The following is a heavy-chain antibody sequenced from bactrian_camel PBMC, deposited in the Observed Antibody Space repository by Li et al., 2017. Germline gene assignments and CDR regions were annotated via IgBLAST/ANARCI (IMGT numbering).Heavy chain of an antibody. CDR3: AAAVGGAGWSGPLGASTYDV. CDR1: GNAYNVNC. CDR2: YTGGRTT. V-gene: IGHV3S53*01. J-gene: IGHJ4*01. Sequence: QVQLVESGGGSVQPGGSLRLSCTHSGNAYNVNCLGWFRQAPGMEREQVAVYTYTGGRTTRYSDAVKGRFTISRGDAKTALYLEMSALTPNDTAVYHCAAAVGGAGWSGPLGASTYDVWGQGTQVTVS. D-gene: IGHD5*01.